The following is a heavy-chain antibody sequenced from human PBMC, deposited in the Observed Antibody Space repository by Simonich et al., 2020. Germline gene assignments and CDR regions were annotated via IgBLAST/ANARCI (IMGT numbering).Heavy chain of an antibody. CDR1: GYTFTSYG. J-gene: IGHJ4*02. V-gene: IGHV1-18*01. CDR2: ISAYNGNT. CDR3: ARDQGGRAAAATDY. Sequence: QVQLVQSGAEVKKPGASVKVSCKASGYTFTSYGISWVGQAPGKGLEWMGGISAYNGNTNYAPKLQGRGTMTTDTSTSTAYMELRSLRSDDTAVYYCARDQGGRAAAATDYWGQGTLVTVSS. D-gene: IGHD6-13*01.